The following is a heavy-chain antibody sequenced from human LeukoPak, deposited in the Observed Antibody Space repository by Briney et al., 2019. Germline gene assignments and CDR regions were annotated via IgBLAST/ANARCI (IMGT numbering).Heavy chain of an antibody. CDR2: IYSGGST. Sequence: GGSLRLSCAASGFTVSSNYMSWVRQAPGKGLEWVSVIYSGGSTYYADSVKGRFTISRDNSKNTLYLQMNSLRAEDTAVYYCARAHYYYYMDVWGKGTTVTISS. J-gene: IGHJ6*03. CDR3: ARAHYYYYMDV. V-gene: IGHV3-66*01. CDR1: GFTVSSNY.